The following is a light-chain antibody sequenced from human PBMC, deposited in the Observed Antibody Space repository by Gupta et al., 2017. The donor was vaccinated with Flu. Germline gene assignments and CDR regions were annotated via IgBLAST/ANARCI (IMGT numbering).Light chain of an antibody. CDR3: HQHKSYPPLT. J-gene: IGKJ4*01. CDR2: AAS. Sequence: SFPHASVGDRVTSTCRASQGIRSYLGWYKQKPREAPKLLIYAASTWQSGVTSRFSGSGYGKELTLTISSRQQEDFAAYYCHQHKSYPPLTFGRGTKVDIK. CDR1: QGIRSY. V-gene: IGKV1-9*01.